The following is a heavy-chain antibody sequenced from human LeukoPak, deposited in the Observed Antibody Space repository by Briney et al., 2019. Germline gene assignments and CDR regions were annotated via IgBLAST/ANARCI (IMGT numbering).Heavy chain of an antibody. D-gene: IGHD3-9*01. CDR3: ARGGLRYFDWLSAPRRYYYYGMDV. Sequence: PSETLSLTCTVSGASIRSSDYYWGWIRQPPGKGLEWFGSIHYSGNIYYNPSLNSRVTISLDTSKNQFSLRLFSVTAADTAVYYCARGGLRYFDWLSAPRRYYYYGMDVWGQGTTVTVSS. CDR1: GASIRSSDYY. V-gene: IGHV4-39*07. CDR2: IHYSGNI. J-gene: IGHJ6*02.